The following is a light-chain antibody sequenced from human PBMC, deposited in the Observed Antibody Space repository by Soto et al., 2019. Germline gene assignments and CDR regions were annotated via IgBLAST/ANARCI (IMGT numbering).Light chain of an antibody. CDR1: QGIGST. CDR3: QHYAKWPLT. V-gene: IGKV3-15*01. Sequence: EIVMTQSPAALSVSPGEGATLSCRASQGIGSTLAWYQQKPGQTPRLLIYDASTRAAGVPARFSGSGSGTDFNLTINRLPSEDLEISYCQHYAKWPLTFGGGTKV. J-gene: IGKJ4*01. CDR2: DAS.